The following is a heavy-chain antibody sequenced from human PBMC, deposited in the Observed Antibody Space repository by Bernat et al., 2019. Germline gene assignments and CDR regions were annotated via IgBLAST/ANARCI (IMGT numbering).Heavy chain of an antibody. CDR3: GGLGASGDI. J-gene: IGHJ3*02. Sequence: EVQVVESGGGLVQPGGSLRLSCAGSGFTFRSYWMQWVRQVPGKGLVWVSRINSDGSSTTYADSVKGRFTISRDNAKNTVYLQMNSLRAEDTAVYHCGGLGASGDIWGQGTLVTVSS. CDR2: INSDGSST. D-gene: IGHD3-10*01. V-gene: IGHV3-74*03. CDR1: GFTFRSYW.